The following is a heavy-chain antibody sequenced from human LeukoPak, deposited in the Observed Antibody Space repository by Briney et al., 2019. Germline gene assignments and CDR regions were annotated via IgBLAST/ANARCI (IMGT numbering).Heavy chain of an antibody. V-gene: IGHV3-23*01. CDR1: GFTFSSYG. CDR2: ISGSGGST. J-gene: IGHJ4*02. Sequence: GGSLRLSCAASGFTFSSYGMSWVRQAPGKGLEWVSAISGSGGSTYYADSVKGRFTISRDNSKNTLYLQMNSLRAEDTAVYYCARDRSGSYRGDYWGQGTLVTVSS. D-gene: IGHD1-26*01. CDR3: ARDRSGSYRGDY.